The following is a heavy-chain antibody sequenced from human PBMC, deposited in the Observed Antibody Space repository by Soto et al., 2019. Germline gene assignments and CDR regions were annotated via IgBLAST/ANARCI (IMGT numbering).Heavy chain of an antibody. D-gene: IGHD3-10*01. V-gene: IGHV4-34*01. J-gene: IGHJ5*02. CDR1: GGSFSGYY. Sequence: KPSETLSLTCAVYGGSFSGYYWSWIRQPPGKGLEWIGEINHSGSTNYNPSLKSRVTISVDTSKNQFSLKLSSVTAADTAVYYCARGRGYGSGGGWFDPWGQGTLVTVSS. CDR3: ARGRGYGSGGGWFDP. CDR2: INHSGST.